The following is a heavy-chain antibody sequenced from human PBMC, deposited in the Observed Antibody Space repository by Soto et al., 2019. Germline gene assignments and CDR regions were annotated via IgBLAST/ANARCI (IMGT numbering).Heavy chain of an antibody. D-gene: IGHD3-10*01. CDR1: GFTFSSYG. CDR3: AKDREGTMVRGVLDY. V-gene: IGHV3-30*18. CDR2: IPYDGSNK. Sequence: GGSLRLSCAASGFTFSSYGMHWVRQAPGKGLEWVAVIPYDGSNKYYADSVKGRFTISRDNSKNTLYLQMNSLRAEDTAVYYCAKDREGTMVRGVLDYWGQGTLVTVSS. J-gene: IGHJ4*02.